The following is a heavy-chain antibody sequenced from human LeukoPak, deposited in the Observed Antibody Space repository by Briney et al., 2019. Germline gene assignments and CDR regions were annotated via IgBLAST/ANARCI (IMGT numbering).Heavy chain of an antibody. Sequence: RGSLRLSCAASGFRFSSYGMYWVRQAPGKGLEWVSAISGSGVTTHYAGSVKGRFTVSRDNSKNTLYLQMNSLRAEDTAVYYCARELDGFDYYFDYWGQGTLVTVSS. D-gene: IGHD3-10*01. J-gene: IGHJ4*02. CDR2: ISGSGVTT. CDR1: GFRFSSYG. V-gene: IGHV3-NL1*01. CDR3: ARELDGFDYYFDY.